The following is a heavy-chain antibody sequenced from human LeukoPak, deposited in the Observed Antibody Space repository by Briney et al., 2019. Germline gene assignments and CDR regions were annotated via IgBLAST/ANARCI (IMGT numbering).Heavy chain of an antibody. V-gene: IGHV3-15*01. CDR1: GFTFSNAW. CDR2: IKSKTDGGTT. CDR3: ATGITMVRGVIHLIDY. J-gene: IGHJ4*02. Sequence: PGGSLRLSCAASGFTFSNAWMSWVRQAPGKGLEWVGRIKSKTDGGTTDYAAPVKGGFTISRDDSNNTLHLQMNTLKSEDTAVYYCATGITMVRGVIHLIDYWGQGTLVTVSS. D-gene: IGHD3-10*01.